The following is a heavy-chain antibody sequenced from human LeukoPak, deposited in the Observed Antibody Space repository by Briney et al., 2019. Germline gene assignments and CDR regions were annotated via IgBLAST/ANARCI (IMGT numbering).Heavy chain of an antibody. CDR1: GFTFSSYN. Sequence: GESLRLSCAASGFTFSSYNMIWVRQAPGKGLECISYISSSSDAIHYSDSVKGRFTISRDNAQNSLHLQMNSLRDDDTAVYYCARVVAGVTGGDYWGQGTLVTVSS. CDR2: ISSSSDAI. V-gene: IGHV3-48*02. J-gene: IGHJ4*02. CDR3: ARVVAGVTGGDY. D-gene: IGHD2-21*02.